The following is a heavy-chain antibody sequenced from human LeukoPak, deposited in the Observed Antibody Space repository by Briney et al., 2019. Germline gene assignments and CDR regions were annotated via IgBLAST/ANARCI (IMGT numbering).Heavy chain of an antibody. CDR2: IYSSGSS. CDR3: ARGSYGHFDY. D-gene: IGHD5-18*01. J-gene: IGHJ4*02. Sequence: SETLSLTCTVSGGSITGYYWSWIRQAAGQGLEWIGRIYSSGSSQYNPSLKSPVTISLDRSKNQFSLRLSSVTAADTAVYYCARGSYGHFDYWGQGTLVTVSS. CDR1: GGSITGYY. V-gene: IGHV4-4*07.